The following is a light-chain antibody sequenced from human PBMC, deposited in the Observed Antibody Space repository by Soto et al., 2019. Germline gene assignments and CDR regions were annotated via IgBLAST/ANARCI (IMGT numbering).Light chain of an antibody. CDR2: EVT. Sequence: QSALTQPASVSGSPGQSITISCTGTSSDVGGYNYVSWYQQHPGKAPKLMIYEVTKRPSGVPDRFSGSKSGNTASLTVSGLQAEDEADYYCSSYAGSYRVFGTGTKVT. J-gene: IGLJ1*01. CDR1: SSDVGGYNY. V-gene: IGLV2-8*01. CDR3: SSYAGSYRV.